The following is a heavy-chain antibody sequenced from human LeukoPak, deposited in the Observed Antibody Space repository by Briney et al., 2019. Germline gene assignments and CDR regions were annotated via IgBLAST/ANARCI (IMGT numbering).Heavy chain of an antibody. CDR2: IKQDGSEK. CDR3: ARVGRYSYAHNS. D-gene: IGHD5-18*01. J-gene: IGHJ4*02. V-gene: IGHV3-7*01. CDR1: GFTFDDYA. Sequence: PGWSLRLSCAASGFTFDDYAMHWVRQAPGKGLEWVANIKQDGSEKYYVDSVKGRFTISRDNAKNSLFLQMNSLRAEDTAVYYCARVGRYSYAHNSWGQGTLVTVSS.